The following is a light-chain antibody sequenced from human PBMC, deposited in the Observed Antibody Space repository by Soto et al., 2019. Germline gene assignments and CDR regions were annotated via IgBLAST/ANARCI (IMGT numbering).Light chain of an antibody. CDR3: HQRYNWPRVT. J-gene: IGKJ5*01. CDR2: QTS. V-gene: IGKV3-11*01. Sequence: EIVLTQSPATLSSFPGDRVTLSCRASQYINTRLAWYQHRPGQAPRLLIYQTSIRAAGIPARFSGSGSGTDFTLTITSLEPEDFAVYFCHQRYNWPRVTFGQGTRLGIK. CDR1: QYINTR.